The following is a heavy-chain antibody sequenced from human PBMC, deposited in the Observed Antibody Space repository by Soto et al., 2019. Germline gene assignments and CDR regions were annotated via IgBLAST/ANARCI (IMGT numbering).Heavy chain of an antibody. CDR2: ISAYNGNT. V-gene: IGHV1-18*01. CDR1: GYTFTSYG. D-gene: IGHD4-17*01. J-gene: IGHJ6*02. CDR3: ARDPRPRTTVVTPAVNYGMDV. Sequence: VASVKVSCKASGYTFTSYGISWVRQAPGQGLEWMGWISAYNGNTNYAQKLQGRVTMTTDTSTSTAYMELRSLRSDDTAVYYCARDPRPRTTVVTPAVNYGMDVWGQGTTVTVSS.